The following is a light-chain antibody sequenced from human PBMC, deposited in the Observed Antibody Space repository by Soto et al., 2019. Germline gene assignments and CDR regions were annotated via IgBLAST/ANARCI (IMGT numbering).Light chain of an antibody. CDR2: DVT. V-gene: IGLV2-14*01. Sequence: QSALTQPASVSGSPGQSITISCTGTSADVGGYDFVYWYQQHPGKSPKLMIYDVTNRPSGVSNRFSGSKSGSTASLTISGLQAEDEADYYCISYAGSSTLVVFGGGTKVTVL. CDR1: SADVGGYDF. J-gene: IGLJ2*01. CDR3: ISYAGSSTLVV.